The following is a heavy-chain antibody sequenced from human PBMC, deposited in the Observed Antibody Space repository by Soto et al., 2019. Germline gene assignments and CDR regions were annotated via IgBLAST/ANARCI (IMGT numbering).Heavy chain of an antibody. CDR3: AREVTANAFDI. V-gene: IGHV3-48*04. J-gene: IGHJ3*02. Sequence: HPGGSLRLSCAASGFTFSSYGMHWVRQAPGKGLEWVSDIWSSGSNIYYADSVKGRFTISRDNAKNSLYLQMNSLRAEDTAVYYCAREVTANAFDIWGQGTMVTVSS. CDR1: GFTFSSYG. D-gene: IGHD2-21*02. CDR2: IWSSGSNI.